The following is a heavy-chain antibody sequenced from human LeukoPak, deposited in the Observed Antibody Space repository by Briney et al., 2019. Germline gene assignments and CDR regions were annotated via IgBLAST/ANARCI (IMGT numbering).Heavy chain of an antibody. CDR2: IDWDDDK. J-gene: IGHJ4*02. CDR1: GLSLITTELR. V-gene: IGHV2-70*04. CDR3: ARPHGRSGWYYFDY. D-gene: IGHD6-19*01. Sequence: SGPTLANPTQTLTLTCTFSGLSLITTELRVGWIRQPPGKALEWLGSIDWDDDKFYSTSLKTRPTLSKDTSKTQVVLRMTNMDPADTATYYCARPHGRSGWYYFDYWGQGTLVTVSS.